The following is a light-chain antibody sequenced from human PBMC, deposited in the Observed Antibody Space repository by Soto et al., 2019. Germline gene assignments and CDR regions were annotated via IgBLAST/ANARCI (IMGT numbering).Light chain of an antibody. CDR3: RQYNNWPSFT. J-gene: IGKJ3*01. Sequence: EIVMTQSPAALSVSPGERATLSCRASQSVSSNLAWYQQKPGQAPRLLIYGASTRATGIPVRFSGSGSGTEFTLTISSLQSEEFAVYYCRQYNNWPSFTFGPGTKVYIK. CDR2: GAS. CDR1: QSVSSN. V-gene: IGKV3-15*01.